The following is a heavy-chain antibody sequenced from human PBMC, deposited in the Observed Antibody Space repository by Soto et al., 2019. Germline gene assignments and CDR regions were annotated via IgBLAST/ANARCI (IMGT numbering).Heavy chain of an antibody. CDR1: GNTLSELY. J-gene: IGHJ4*02. Sequence: GASVKVSCKVSGNTLSELYMHWVRQAPGKGLEWMGGFDPEDGETIYAQKFQGRVTMTEDTSTDTAYMELSSLRSEDTAVYYCATVFGESNGWYTSYYFDYWGQGTLVTVS. V-gene: IGHV1-24*01. CDR2: FDPEDGET. D-gene: IGHD6-19*01. CDR3: ATVFGESNGWYTSYYFDY.